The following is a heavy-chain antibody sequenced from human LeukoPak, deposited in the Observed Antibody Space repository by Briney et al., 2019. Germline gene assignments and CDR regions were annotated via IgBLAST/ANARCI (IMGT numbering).Heavy chain of an antibody. J-gene: IGHJ3*02. CDR1: GYSFTSYW. V-gene: IGHV5-51*01. D-gene: IGHD2-2*02. CDR3: ARLSSTSCYIPFCNAFDI. CDR2: IYPGDSDT. Sequence: GESLKISCKGSGYSFTSYWIGWVRQMPGKGLEWMGIIYPGDSDTRYSPSFQGQVTISADKSISTAYLQWSSLKASDTAMYYCARLSSTSCYIPFCNAFDIWGQGTMVTVSS.